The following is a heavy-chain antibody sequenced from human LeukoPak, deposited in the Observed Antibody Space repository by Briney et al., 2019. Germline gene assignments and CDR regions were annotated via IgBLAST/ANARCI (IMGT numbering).Heavy chain of an antibody. D-gene: IGHD1-14*01. V-gene: IGHV1-2*02. CDR3: ARANHNDY. Sequence: ASVKVSCKASGYTFTDYYMHWVRQAPGQGLEWMGWINPNSGATNYAQKFQGRVTVTRDTSIRTAYMELSSLRSDDTAVYYCARANHNDYWSQGTLVTVSS. J-gene: IGHJ4*02. CDR2: INPNSGAT. CDR1: GYTFTDYY.